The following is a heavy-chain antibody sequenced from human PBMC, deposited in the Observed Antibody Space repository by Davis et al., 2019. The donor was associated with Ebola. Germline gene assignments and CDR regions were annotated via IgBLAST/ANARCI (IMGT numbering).Heavy chain of an antibody. CDR1: GFTFSSYA. D-gene: IGHD4-17*01. V-gene: IGHV3-23*01. Sequence: GGSLRLSCAASGFTFSSYAMSWVRQAPGKGLEWVSAISGSGGSTYYADSVKGRFTISRDNSKNTLYLQMNSLRAKDTAVYYCAKSVTVTTLGYFDYWGQGTLVTVSS. CDR3: AKSVTVTTLGYFDY. J-gene: IGHJ4*02. CDR2: ISGSGGST.